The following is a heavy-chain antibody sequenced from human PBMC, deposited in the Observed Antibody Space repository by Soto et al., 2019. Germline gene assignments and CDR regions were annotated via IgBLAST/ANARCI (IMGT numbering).Heavy chain of an antibody. Sequence: QITLKESGPTLVKPTQTLTLTCTFSGFSLSTSGVGVGWIRQPPGKALKWLALIYWDDDKRYSPSLKSRLTISKDTSKNQVVLTMTNMDPVDTATYYCAHVGYCISFSCSNWFDPWGQGTLVTVSS. J-gene: IGHJ5*02. CDR1: GFSLSTSGVG. D-gene: IGHD2-2*01. V-gene: IGHV2-5*02. CDR2: IYWDDDK. CDR3: AHVGYCISFSCSNWFDP.